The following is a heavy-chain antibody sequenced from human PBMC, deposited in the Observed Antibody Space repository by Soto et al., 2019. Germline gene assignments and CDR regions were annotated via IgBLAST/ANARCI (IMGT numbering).Heavy chain of an antibody. D-gene: IGHD3-22*01. CDR3: ARVPSGYYGMDV. CDR1: GFTFSSYG. V-gene: IGHV3-33*01. J-gene: IGHJ6*02. CDR2: IWYDGSNK. Sequence: QVQLVESGGGVVQPGRSLRLSCAASGFTFSSYGMHWVRQAPGKGLEWVAVIWYDGSNKYYADSVKGRFTISRDNSKNALYLKRNSLRAEDTAVYYCARVPSGYYGMDVWGQGTTVTVSS.